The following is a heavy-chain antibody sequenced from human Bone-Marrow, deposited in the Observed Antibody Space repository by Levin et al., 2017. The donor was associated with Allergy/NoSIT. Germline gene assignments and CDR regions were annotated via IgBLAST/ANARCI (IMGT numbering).Heavy chain of an antibody. CDR3: ARDSLGYGINWFDP. D-gene: IGHD5-18*01. CDR1: GGSISSSSYY. CDR2: IYYSGST. J-gene: IGHJ5*02. V-gene: IGHV4-39*07. Sequence: SETLSLTCTVSGGSISSSSYYWGWIRQPPGKGLEWIGSIYYSGSTYYNPSLKSRVTISVDTSKNQFSLKLSSVTAADTAVYYCARDSLGYGINWFDPWGQGTLVTVSS.